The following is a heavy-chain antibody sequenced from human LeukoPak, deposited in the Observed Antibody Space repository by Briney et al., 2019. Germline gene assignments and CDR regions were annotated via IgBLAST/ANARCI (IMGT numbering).Heavy chain of an antibody. J-gene: IGHJ4*02. D-gene: IGHD3-3*01. Sequence: PGGSLRLSCAAPGFTFSSYAMSWVPQAPGKGLERVSANSGSGGSTYYADSVKGRFTISSDNSKKTLDLQMNSLRAEDTAVYYCAKALEFTAIFDYWGQGTLVTVSS. CDR3: AKALEFTAIFDY. CDR2: NSGSGGST. CDR1: GFTFSSYA. V-gene: IGHV3-23*01.